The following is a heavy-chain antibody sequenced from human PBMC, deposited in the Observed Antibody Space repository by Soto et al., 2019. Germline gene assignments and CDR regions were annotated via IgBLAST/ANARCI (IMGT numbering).Heavy chain of an antibody. CDR3: ANLAKSYYHYMDV. J-gene: IGHJ6*03. V-gene: IGHV3-11*01. CDR1: GFSFSDYY. Sequence: QVQLVESGGGLVKPGGSLRLSCAASGFSFSDYYMSWIRQAPGKGLEWVSLISTSGSSTDYADSVKGRFTISRDNAKNSLSLKMNSLRAEDAAVYDCANLAKSYYHYMDVWGKGTTVTVSS. D-gene: IGHD1-26*01. CDR2: ISTSGSST.